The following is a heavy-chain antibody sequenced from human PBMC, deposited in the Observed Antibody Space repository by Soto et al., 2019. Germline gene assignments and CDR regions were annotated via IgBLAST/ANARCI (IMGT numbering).Heavy chain of an antibody. D-gene: IGHD6-19*01. J-gene: IGHJ6*02. CDR2: IYHSGST. CDR1: GYSISSGYY. V-gene: IGHV4-38-2*01. Sequence: SETLSLTCAVSGYSISSGYYWGWIRQPPGKGLEWIGSIYHSGSTYYNPSLKSRVTISVDTSKNQFSLKLSSVTAADTAVYYCARARGQWLANYYYGMDVWGQGTTVTVS. CDR3: ARARGQWLANYYYGMDV.